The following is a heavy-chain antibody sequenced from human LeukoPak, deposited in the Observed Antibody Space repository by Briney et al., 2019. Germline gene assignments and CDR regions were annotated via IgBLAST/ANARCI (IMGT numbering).Heavy chain of an antibody. J-gene: IGHJ3*02. V-gene: IGHV1-46*01. CDR3: ARTYYYDSSGYYNAFDI. Sequence: ASVKVCCKASGYTFTSYDINWVRQATGQGLEWMGIINPSGGSTSYAQKFQGRVTMTRDMSTSTVYMELSSLRSEDTAVYYCARTYYYDSSGYYNAFDIWGQGTMVTVSS. D-gene: IGHD3-22*01. CDR2: INPSGGST. CDR1: GYTFTSYD.